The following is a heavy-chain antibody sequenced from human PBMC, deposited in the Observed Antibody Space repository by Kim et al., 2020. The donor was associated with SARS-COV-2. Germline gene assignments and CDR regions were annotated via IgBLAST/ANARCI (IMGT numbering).Heavy chain of an antibody. D-gene: IGHD5-18*01. CDR2: TRGGGANP. J-gene: IGHJ3*02. CDR1: GFTFSNYA. CDR3: AKCQYSYGSDAFDI. Sequence: GGSLRLSCAASGFTFSNYAMNWVRQAPGKGLEWVSGTRGGGANPKYADSVKGRFTISRDNSKNTLYLQMNSLRGDDTALYYCAKCQYSYGSDAFDIWGQGTLVSVSS. V-gene: IGHV3-23*01.